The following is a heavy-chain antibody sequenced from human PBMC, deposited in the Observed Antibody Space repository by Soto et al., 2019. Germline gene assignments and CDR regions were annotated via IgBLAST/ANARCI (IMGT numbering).Heavy chain of an antibody. J-gene: IGHJ4*03. Sequence: VQLVQSGPEVKKPGSSGKVSCKASGGTFNSYFVTWVRQAPGQGLEWMGGIIPILGTANYAQRFQGRLKITADEATGTAFLAGGALRLDDRVIYYCFRPPDPRRYEGHFWGHRTLVTGSP. D-gene: IGHD3-16*02. V-gene: IGHV1-69*01. CDR2: IIPILGTA. CDR3: FRPPDPRRYEGHF. CDR1: GGTFNSYF.